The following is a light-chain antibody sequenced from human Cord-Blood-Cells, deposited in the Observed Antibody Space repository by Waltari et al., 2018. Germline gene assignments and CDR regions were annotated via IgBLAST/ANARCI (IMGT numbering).Light chain of an antibody. V-gene: IGLV2-23*01. CDR2: EGS. CDR1: SSDGGSYNL. Sequence: QSALTQPASVSGSPGQSITISCTGTSSDGGSYNLVSWYQQHPGKAPKLMIYEGSKRPSGVSNRCAGSKAGNTAALTIPGLQAEDEADYYGCSYAGSSTWVVGGGTKLTVL. J-gene: IGLJ3*02. CDR3: CSYAGSSTWV.